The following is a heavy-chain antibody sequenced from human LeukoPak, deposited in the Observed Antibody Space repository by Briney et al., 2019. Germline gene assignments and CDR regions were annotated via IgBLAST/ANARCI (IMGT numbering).Heavy chain of an antibody. V-gene: IGHV4-4*07. CDR2: THSSGET. CDR1: GGSISAYY. Sequence: SETLSLTCVVSGGSISAYYWYWIRQPAGKGLEWIGRTHSSGETTSNPSLMSRASMSLDTSRPHFALKLTSVTAADTAIYYCATMFGESSDFDHWGQGTLVTVSS. D-gene: IGHD3-10*02. J-gene: IGHJ4*02. CDR3: ATMFGESSDFDH.